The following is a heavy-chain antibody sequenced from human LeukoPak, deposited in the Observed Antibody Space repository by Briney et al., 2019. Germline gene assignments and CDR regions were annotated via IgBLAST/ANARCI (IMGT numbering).Heavy chain of an antibody. Sequence: GGSLRLSCAASGFTVSSNDMSWVRQAPGKGLECISVIYSGGSTDYADSVKGRLTISRDNSKNTLYLQMNSLRAEDTAVYYCARDRKYYYHMDVWGKGTTVTVSS. J-gene: IGHJ6*03. CDR3: ARDRKYYYHMDV. CDR2: IYSGGST. V-gene: IGHV3-53*01. CDR1: GFTVSSND.